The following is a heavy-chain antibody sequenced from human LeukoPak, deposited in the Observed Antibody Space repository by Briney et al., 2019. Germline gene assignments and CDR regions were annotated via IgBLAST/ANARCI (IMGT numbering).Heavy chain of an antibody. J-gene: IGHJ4*02. Sequence: SETLSLTCTVSGGSISSGGYYWSWVRQPPGKGLEWIGEIYHSGSTNYNPSLKSRVTISVDKSKNQFSLKLSSVTAADTAVYYCASEIRSGYYYVVYWGQGTLVTVSS. CDR2: IYHSGST. D-gene: IGHD3-22*01. CDR1: GGSISSGGYY. CDR3: ASEIRSGYYYVVY. V-gene: IGHV4-39*07.